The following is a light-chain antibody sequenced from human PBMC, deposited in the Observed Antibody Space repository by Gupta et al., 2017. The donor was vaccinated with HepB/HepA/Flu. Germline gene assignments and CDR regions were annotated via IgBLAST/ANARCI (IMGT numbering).Light chain of an antibody. CDR1: SGSVSTSYY. J-gene: IGLJ3*02. V-gene: IGLV8-61*01. CDR3: VLYMGGIGWV. Sequence: QTVVTQEPSFSVSPGGTVTLTCGLSSGSVSTSYYPSWYQQTPGQAPRTLIYSTNTRSSGVPDRFSGSILGNKAALTITGAQADDESDYYCVLYMGGIGWVFGGGTKLTVL. CDR2: STN.